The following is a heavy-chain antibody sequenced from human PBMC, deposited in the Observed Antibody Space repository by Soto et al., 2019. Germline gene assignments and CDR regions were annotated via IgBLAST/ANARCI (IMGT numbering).Heavy chain of an antibody. D-gene: IGHD2-15*01. CDR2: ISKDGSVQ. CDR3: ARSSSGAGPDSFGF. J-gene: IGHJ1*01. Sequence: QVQLVESGGRVVQPGRSLRLSCAASGFMFNRYAIHWVRQTPGKGLEWVAVISKDGSVQYYADSVRGRFIISRDKPKDTVYLEMTSLIDEDTAVFYCARSSSGAGPDSFGFWGQCTLVTVSS. V-gene: IGHV3-30-3*01. CDR1: GFMFNRYA.